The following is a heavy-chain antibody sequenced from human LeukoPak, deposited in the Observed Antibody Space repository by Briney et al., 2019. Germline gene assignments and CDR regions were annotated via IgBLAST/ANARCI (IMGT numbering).Heavy chain of an antibody. CDR1: GFTFSTYG. J-gene: IGHJ6*03. D-gene: IGHD3-22*01. Sequence: GGSLRLSCGASGFTFSTYGMHWVRQAPGKGLEWVAFIRYDGSNKYHADSVKGRFTVSRDNSKSTLYLQMNRLRAEDTAVYYCAKDLYYYDSSGYFMDVWGKGTTVTVSS. CDR2: IRYDGSNK. V-gene: IGHV3-30*02. CDR3: AKDLYYYDSSGYFMDV.